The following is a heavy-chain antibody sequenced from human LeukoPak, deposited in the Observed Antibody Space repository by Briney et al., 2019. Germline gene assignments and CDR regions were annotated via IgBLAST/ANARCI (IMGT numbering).Heavy chain of an antibody. V-gene: IGHV4-34*01. D-gene: IGHD3-3*01. J-gene: IGHJ4*02. CDR1: GGSFSGYY. Sequence: SETLSLTCAVYGGSFSGYYWSWIRQPPGKGLEWIGEINHSGSTNYNPSLKSRVTISVDTSKNQFSLRLSSVTAADTAVYYCARSYDTNFDYWGQGTLVTVSS. CDR2: INHSGST. CDR3: ARSYDTNFDY.